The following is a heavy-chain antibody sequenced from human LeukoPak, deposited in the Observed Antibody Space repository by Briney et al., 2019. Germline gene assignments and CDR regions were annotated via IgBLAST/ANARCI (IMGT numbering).Heavy chain of an antibody. V-gene: IGHV1-3*02. D-gene: IGHD4-23*01. CDR1: GYTFTNYA. CDR2: TNGATGNT. Sequence: GASVKVSCKASGYTFTNYALHWVRQAPGQSLEWMGWTNGATGNTRFSQDFQGRLTITIDTSASTGYVELSSLRSEDTAVYYCARSPGGNARTWLDYWGQGTLVTASS. CDR3: ARSPGGNARTWLDY. J-gene: IGHJ4*02.